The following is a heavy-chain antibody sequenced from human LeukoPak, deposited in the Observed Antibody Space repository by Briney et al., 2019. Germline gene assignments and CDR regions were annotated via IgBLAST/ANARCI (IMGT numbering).Heavy chain of an antibody. V-gene: IGHV3-74*01. CDR2: INTDGSST. CDR3: ARAALRLYANDLDYMDV. D-gene: IGHD2-8*01. Sequence: GGSLRLSCAASGFTFSSYWMHWARQAPGKGLVWVSRINTDGSSTSYADSVKGRFTISRDNAKNTLYLQMNSLRAEDTAVYYCARAALRLYANDLDYMDVWGRGTTVTVSS. CDR1: GFTFSSYW. J-gene: IGHJ6*03.